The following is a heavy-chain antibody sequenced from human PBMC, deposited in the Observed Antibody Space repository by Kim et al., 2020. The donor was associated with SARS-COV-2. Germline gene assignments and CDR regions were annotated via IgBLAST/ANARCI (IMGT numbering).Heavy chain of an antibody. CDR2: IKQDGREK. D-gene: IGHD4-17*01. Sequence: GGSLRLSCAASGFTFSSYWMSWVRQAPGKGLEWVANIKQDGREKYYVDSVKGRFTISRDNAKNSLYLQMNSLRAEDTAVYYCAKDGYGDYVDHSPNDYWGQGTLVTVSS. J-gene: IGHJ4*02. CDR3: AKDGYGDYVDHSPNDY. CDR1: GFTFSSYW. V-gene: IGHV3-7*01.